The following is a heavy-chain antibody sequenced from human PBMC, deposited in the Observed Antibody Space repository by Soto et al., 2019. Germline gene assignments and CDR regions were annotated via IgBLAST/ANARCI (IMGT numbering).Heavy chain of an antibody. Sequence: SDTLSLNISVSGGPMRSYYWNWLRQPAGKGLEWIGRIYSRGDTNYNPSVKSRVTMSVDTSKNEFSLRLNSVTAADTAVYYCAGIGEDVYYGMDVWVQGTTVTVS. J-gene: IGHJ6*02. CDR2: IYSRGDT. CDR3: AGIGEDVYYGMDV. D-gene: IGHD2-21*01. CDR1: GGPMRSYY. V-gene: IGHV4-4*07.